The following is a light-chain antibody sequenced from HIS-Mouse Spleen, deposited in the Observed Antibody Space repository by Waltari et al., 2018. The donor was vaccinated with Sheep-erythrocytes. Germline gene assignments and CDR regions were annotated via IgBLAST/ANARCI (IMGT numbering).Light chain of an antibody. J-gene: IGLJ1*01. Sequence: SYELTQPPSVSVSPGQTARITCSGDALPKQYAYWYQQKPGQAPVLVIYKDSERPSGIPVRFSGSSSGTTVTLTISGVQAEDEADYYCQSADSSGTYLYVFGTGTKVTVL. CDR2: KDS. CDR1: ALPKQY. CDR3: QSADSSGTYLYV. V-gene: IGLV3-25*03.